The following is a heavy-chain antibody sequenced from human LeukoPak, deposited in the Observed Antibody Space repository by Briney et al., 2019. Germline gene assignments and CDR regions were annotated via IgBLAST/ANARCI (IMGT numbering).Heavy chain of an antibody. CDR2: IWHDGGKR. D-gene: IGHD2-2*01. CDR3: ARTQRYCSSTSCYQGIAAAGDFDY. V-gene: IGHV3-33*01. CDR1: GFTFSYYG. Sequence: GGSLRLSCAASGFTFSYYGMQWVRQAPGKGLEWVALIWHDGGKRYYADSVKGRFTISRDNSKNTLYLQMTTLRAEDTAVYYCARTQRYCSSTSCYQGIAAAGDFDYWGQGTLVTVSS. J-gene: IGHJ4*02.